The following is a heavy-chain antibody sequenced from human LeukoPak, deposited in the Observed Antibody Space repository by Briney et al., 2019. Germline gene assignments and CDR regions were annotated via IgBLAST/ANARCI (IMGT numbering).Heavy chain of an antibody. D-gene: IGHD6-19*01. CDR1: GFTFSSYS. CDR3: AKRESSGKYFDY. J-gene: IGHJ4*02. Sequence: GGSLRLSCAASGFTFSSYSMNWVRQAPGKGLEWISTISGGGSSTYYADSVKGRFTISRDNSKNTLYLQMNSLRAGDTAVYYCAKRESSGKYFDYWGQGTLVTVSS. CDR2: ISGGGSST. V-gene: IGHV3-23*01.